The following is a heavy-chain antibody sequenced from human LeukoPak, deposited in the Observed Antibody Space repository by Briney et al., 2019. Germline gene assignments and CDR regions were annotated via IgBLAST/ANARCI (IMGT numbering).Heavy chain of an antibody. CDR3: ARLAVAGPSGAFDI. Sequence: SETLSLTCAVYGGSFSGYYWSWIRQPPGKGLEWIGEINHSGSTNYNPSLKSRVAISVDTSKNQSSLKLSSVTAADTAVYYCARLAVAGPSGAFDIWGQGTMVTVSS. CDR2: INHSGST. CDR1: GGSFSGYY. D-gene: IGHD6-19*01. J-gene: IGHJ3*02. V-gene: IGHV4-34*01.